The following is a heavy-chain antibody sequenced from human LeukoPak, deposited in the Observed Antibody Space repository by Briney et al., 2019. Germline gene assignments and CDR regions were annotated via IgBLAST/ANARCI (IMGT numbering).Heavy chain of an antibody. Sequence: SETLSLTCTVSGGSISSSSYDWGWIRQPPGKGLEWIGSIYYSGTTYYNPPLKSRVTISVDASKDQVSLELNSVTAADTAVYYCARLFPSCTKTTCDFDYWGQGTLVSVSS. CDR1: GGSISSSSYD. CDR2: IYYSGTT. J-gene: IGHJ4*02. D-gene: IGHD2-8*01. CDR3: ARLFPSCTKTTCDFDY. V-gene: IGHV4-39*01.